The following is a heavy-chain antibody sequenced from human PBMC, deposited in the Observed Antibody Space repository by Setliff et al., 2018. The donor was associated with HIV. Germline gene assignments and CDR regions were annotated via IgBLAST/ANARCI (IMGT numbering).Heavy chain of an antibody. CDR2: ISYDGSNK. CDR3: ARARKLRFLEWSLMDV. Sequence: PGGSLRLSCAASGFTFSSYAMHWVRQAPGKGLEWVAVISYDGSNKYYADSVKGRFTISRDNSKNTLYLQMNSLRAEDTAVYYCARARKLRFLEWSLMDVWGKGATVTV. V-gene: IGHV3-30*04. CDR1: GFTFSSYA. J-gene: IGHJ6*03. D-gene: IGHD3-3*01.